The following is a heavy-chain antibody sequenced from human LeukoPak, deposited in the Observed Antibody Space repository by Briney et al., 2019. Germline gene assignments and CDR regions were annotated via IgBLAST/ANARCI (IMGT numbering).Heavy chain of an antibody. J-gene: IGHJ4*02. D-gene: IGHD3-22*01. CDR1: GGSISSYY. CDR2: IYYSGST. Sequence: SETLSLTCTVSGGSISSYYWSWIRQPPGKGLEWIGSIYYSGSTYYNPSLKSRVTISVDTSKNQFSLKLSSVTAADTAVYYCSSNVGGYYYGDVDYWGQGTLVTVSS. V-gene: IGHV4-59*12. CDR3: SSNVGGYYYGDVDY.